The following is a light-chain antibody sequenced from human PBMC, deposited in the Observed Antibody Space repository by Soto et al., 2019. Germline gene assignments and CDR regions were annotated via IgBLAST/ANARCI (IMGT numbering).Light chain of an antibody. CDR1: QSVSSN. CDR3: QQYNNWST. V-gene: IGKV3-15*01. J-gene: IGKJ1*01. CDR2: GAS. Sequence: EIVMTQSPATLSVSPGERATLSCRASQSVSSNLAWYQQKPGQAPRLLIYGASTRATGIPARFSGSGSGTEFTLTISIPQSEDFAVYYCQQYNNWSTFGQGTKVEIK.